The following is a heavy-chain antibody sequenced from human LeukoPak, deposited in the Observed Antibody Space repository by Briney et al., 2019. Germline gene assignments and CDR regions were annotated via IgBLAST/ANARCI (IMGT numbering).Heavy chain of an antibody. Sequence: SETLSLTCTVSGGSISGSSYYWGWIRQPPGKGLEWIGSIYYSGSTYYNPSLKSRVTISVDTSKNQFSLKLSSVTAADTAVYYCARVTLDSSSLSFDTWGQGTLVTVSS. CDR1: GGSISGSSYY. J-gene: IGHJ5*02. CDR2: IYYSGST. V-gene: IGHV4-39*07. D-gene: IGHD6-6*01. CDR3: ARVTLDSSSLSFDT.